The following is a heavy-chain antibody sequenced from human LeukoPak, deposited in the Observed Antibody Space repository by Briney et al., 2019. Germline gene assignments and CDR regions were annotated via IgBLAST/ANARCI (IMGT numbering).Heavy chain of an antibody. J-gene: IGHJ4*02. D-gene: IGHD6-13*01. V-gene: IGHV3-30*02. CDR1: GFTFSDYG. CDR2: IRFDGNNK. Sequence: GGSLRLSCAASGFTFSDYGMHWVRQAPGKGLEWVAFIRFDGNNKYYTGPVKGRFNISRDNPKNTLFLQMNSLRIEDTAMYYCAKTLAAGGTMGNFQHFAYWGQGTLVTVSS. CDR3: AKTLAAGGTMGNFQHFAY.